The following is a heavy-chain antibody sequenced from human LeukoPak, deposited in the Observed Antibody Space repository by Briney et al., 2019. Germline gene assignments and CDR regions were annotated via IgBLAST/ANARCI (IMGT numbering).Heavy chain of an antibody. CDR1: GYTFTGYY. CDR2: INPNSGGT. D-gene: IGHD2-2*02. Sequence: ASVKVSCKASGYTFTGYYIHWVRQAPAQGLEWMGWINPNSGGTNYAQKFQGRVTMTRDTSISTAYMELSRLRSDDTAVFYCAREVGAAAIGGFYYYYMDVWGKGTTVTVSS. V-gene: IGHV1-2*02. J-gene: IGHJ6*03. CDR3: AREVGAAAIGGFYYYYMDV.